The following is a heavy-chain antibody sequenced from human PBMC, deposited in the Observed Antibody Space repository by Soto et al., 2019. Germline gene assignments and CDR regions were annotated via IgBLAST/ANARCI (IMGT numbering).Heavy chain of an antibody. CDR1: GGSFSGYY. CDR2: INHSGST. CDR3: ASRQLVLREWWFDP. Sequence: PSETLSLTCAVYGGSFSGYYWSWIRQPPGKGLEWIGEINHSGSTNYNPSLKSRVTISVDTSKNQFSLKLSSVTAADTAVYYCASRQLVLREWWFDPWGQGTLVTVSS. J-gene: IGHJ5*02. V-gene: IGHV4-34*01. D-gene: IGHD6-6*01.